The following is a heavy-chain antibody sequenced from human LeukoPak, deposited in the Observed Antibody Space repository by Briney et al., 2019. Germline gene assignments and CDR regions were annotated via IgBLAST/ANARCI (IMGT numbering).Heavy chain of an antibody. D-gene: IGHD3-22*01. J-gene: IGHJ1*01. CDR1: GFTFSSYA. Sequence: PGGSLRLSCAASGFTFSSYAMSWVRQAPGKGLGWVSSITTSGGSTSYADSVRGRFTISRDNSKNTLYLQMNSLRAEDTALYYCVCYDNAAEYFHYWGQGTLVTVSS. V-gene: IGHV3-23*01. CDR3: VCYDNAAEYFHY. CDR2: ITTSGGST.